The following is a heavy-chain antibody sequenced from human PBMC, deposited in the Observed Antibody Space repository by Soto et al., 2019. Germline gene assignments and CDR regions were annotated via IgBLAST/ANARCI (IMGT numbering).Heavy chain of an antibody. CDR1: GFTFRNYE. D-gene: IGHD1-1*01. CDR2: ISTSGSLT. J-gene: IGHJ4*02. Sequence: AGGSLRLSCATFGFTFRNYEMNWVRQAPGKGLEWVSSISTSGSLTYYAESVKGRFSVSRDNAKNSLHLQMDSLRDEDTALYYCAREDPDNLPDSLDYWGQGTLVTVSS. CDR3: AREDPDNLPDSLDY. V-gene: IGHV3-48*03.